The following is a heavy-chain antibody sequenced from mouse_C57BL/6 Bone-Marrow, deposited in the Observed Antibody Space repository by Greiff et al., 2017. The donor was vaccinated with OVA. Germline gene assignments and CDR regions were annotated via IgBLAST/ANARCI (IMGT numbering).Heavy chain of an antibody. CDR3: ASRAMDY. J-gene: IGHJ4*01. CDR1: GYAFSSSW. V-gene: IGHV1-82*01. Sequence: QVQLKESGPELVKPGASVKISCKASGYAFSSSWMNWVKQRPGKGLEWIGRIYPGDGDTNYNGKFKGKATLTADKSSSTAYMQLSSRTSEDSAVYFCASRAMDYWGQGTSVTVSS. CDR2: IYPGDGDT.